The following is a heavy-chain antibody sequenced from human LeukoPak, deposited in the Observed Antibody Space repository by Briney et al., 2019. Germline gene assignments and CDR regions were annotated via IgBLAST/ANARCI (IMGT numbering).Heavy chain of an antibody. CDR3: VKEVPGTTIYD. J-gene: IGHJ4*02. CDR2: IFRGDGT. V-gene: IGHV3-66*01. CDR1: GFIVSTNY. D-gene: IGHD4-11*01. Sequence: GGSLRFSCVASGFIVSTNYMSWVRQAPGKGLEWVAVIFRGDGTYHADSVKGRFTICRDTSKNTVYLHMNSLTAEDTAIYYCVKEVPGTTIYDWGQGILVTVSS.